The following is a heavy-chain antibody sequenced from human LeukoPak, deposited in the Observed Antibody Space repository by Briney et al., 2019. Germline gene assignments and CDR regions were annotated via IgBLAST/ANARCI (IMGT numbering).Heavy chain of an antibody. V-gene: IGHV4-59*12. D-gene: IGHD6-19*01. CDR3: ARLGIAVAGDPDY. J-gene: IGHJ4*02. CDR1: GFTFSDYY. Sequence: GSLRLSCAASGFTFSDYYMSWIRQPPGKGPEWIAYIYYSGSTNYNPSLKSRVTISVDTSKNQFSLKLSSVTAADTAVYYCARLGIAVAGDPDYWGQGTLVTVSS. CDR2: IYYSGST.